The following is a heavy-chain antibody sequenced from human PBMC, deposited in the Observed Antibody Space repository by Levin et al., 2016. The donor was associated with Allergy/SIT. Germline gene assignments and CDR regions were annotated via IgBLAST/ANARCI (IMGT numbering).Heavy chain of an antibody. CDR2: IYHSGST. D-gene: IGHD3-3*01. CDR3: ARTLESNDAFDI. Sequence: VRQAPGKGLEWIGEIYHSGSTNYNPSLKSRVTISVDKSKNQFSLKLSSVTAADTAVYYRARTLESNDAFDIWGQGTMVTVSS. V-gene: IGHV4-4*02. J-gene: IGHJ3*02.